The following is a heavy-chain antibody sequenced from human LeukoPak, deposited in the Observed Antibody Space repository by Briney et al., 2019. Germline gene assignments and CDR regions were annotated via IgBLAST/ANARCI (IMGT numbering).Heavy chain of an antibody. J-gene: IGHJ4*02. CDR1: ADSISSGGHY. D-gene: IGHD3-10*01. Sequence: SQTLSLTCTVSADSISSGGHYWRWIRQHPGKGLESIGFMRYSGSTSHNPSLKGRVAISVDASKNQFSLRLSSVTAADTAVYYCARGGNRFGGFYFDYWGQGSLVTVSS. V-gene: IGHV4-31*03. CDR3: ARGGNRFGGFYFDY. CDR2: MRYSGST.